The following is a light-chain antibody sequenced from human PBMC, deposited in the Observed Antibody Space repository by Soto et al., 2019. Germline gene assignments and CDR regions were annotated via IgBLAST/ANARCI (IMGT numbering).Light chain of an antibody. Sequence: QSALTQPPSASLSPGQSVTISCTGSNSDVGGYNFVSLYQQHPGKAPKLVIYEVTKRPSGVPDRFSGSKSGNTASLTVSGLQAEDEADYFCSSYAGSNNLVFGTGTKVTVL. V-gene: IGLV2-8*01. CDR2: EVT. J-gene: IGLJ1*01. CDR3: SSYAGSNNLV. CDR1: NSDVGGYNF.